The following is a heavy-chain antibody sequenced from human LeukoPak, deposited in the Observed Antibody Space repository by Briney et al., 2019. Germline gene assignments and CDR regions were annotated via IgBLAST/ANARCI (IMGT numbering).Heavy chain of an antibody. CDR1: GFTFSDYY. CDR3: ARDPPLYGSGSYYNGLFDY. V-gene: IGHV3-11*01. D-gene: IGHD3-10*01. Sequence: GGSLRLSCAASGFTFSDYYMSWIRQAPGKGLEWDSYISSSGSTIYYADSVKGRFTISRDNAKNSLYLQMNSLRAEDTAVYYCARDPPLYGSGSYYNGLFDYWGQGTLVTVSS. J-gene: IGHJ4*02. CDR2: ISSSGSTI.